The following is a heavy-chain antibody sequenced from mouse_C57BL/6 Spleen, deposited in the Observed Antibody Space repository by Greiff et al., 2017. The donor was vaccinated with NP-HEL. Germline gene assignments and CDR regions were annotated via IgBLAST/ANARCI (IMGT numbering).Heavy chain of an antibody. Sequence: EVMLVESGGGLVQPGGSLKLSCAASGFTFSDYYMYWVRQTPEKRLEWVAYISNGGGSTYYPDTVKGRFTISRDNAKNTLYLQMSRLKSEDTAMYYCASYPAWFAHWGQGTLVTVSA. CDR3: ASYPAWFAH. V-gene: IGHV5-12*01. J-gene: IGHJ3*01. CDR2: ISNGGGST. CDR1: GFTFSDYY.